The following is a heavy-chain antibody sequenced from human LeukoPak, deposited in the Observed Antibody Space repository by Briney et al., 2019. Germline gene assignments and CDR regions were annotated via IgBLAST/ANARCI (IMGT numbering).Heavy chain of an antibody. J-gene: IGHJ3*02. V-gene: IGHV4-38-2*02. Sequence: SETLSLTCTVSGYSISSGYYWGWIRQPPGKGLEWIGSIYHSGSTYYNPSLKSRVTISVDTSKNQFSLKLSSVTAADTAVYYCARDDLYYYDSSGYNNGAFDIWGQGTMVTVSS. CDR2: IYHSGST. CDR3: ARDDLYYYDSSGYNNGAFDI. CDR1: GYSISSGYY. D-gene: IGHD3-22*01.